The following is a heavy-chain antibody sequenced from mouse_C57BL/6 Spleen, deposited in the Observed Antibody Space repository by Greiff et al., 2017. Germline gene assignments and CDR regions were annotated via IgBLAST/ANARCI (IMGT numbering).Heavy chain of an antibody. CDR1: GISITTGNYR. V-gene: IGHV3-5*01. CDR3: ARLYDGYCDAMDY. CDR2: LYYSGTI. D-gene: IGHD2-3*01. Sequence: DVMLVESGPGLVKPSQTVFLSCTVTGISITTGNYRWGWIRPFPGNKLEWIGYLYYSGTITYNPSRTSRTTITRDTPKNQFFLEMNSLTAEDTATDDCARLYDGYCDAMDYWGQGTSVTVSS. J-gene: IGHJ4*01.